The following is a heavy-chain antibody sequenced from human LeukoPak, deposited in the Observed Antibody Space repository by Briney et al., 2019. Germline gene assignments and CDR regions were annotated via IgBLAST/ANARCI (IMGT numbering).Heavy chain of an antibody. CDR3: ARHFVSYYDTNGDALDI. D-gene: IGHD3-22*01. J-gene: IGHJ3*02. V-gene: IGHV1-46*01. CDR1: GYTFTNYG. Sequence: ASVKVSCKASGYTFTNYGINWVRQAPGQGLEWMGIIHPSGGNARYAQKFQGSLSMTRDTSTSTVYMEPSRVTSEDTGVYYCARHFVSYYDTNGDALDIWGQGTMVSVSS. CDR2: IHPSGGNA.